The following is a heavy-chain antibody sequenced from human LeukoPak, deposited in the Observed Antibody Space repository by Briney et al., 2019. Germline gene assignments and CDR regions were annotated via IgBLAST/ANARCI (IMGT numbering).Heavy chain of an antibody. J-gene: IGHJ3*02. CDR2: IYSGGST. CDR1: GFTFSTYS. CDR3: ARDLSSGWSDAFDI. Sequence: GGSLRLSCAASGFTFSTYSMNWVRQAPGKGLEWVSVIYSGGSTYYADSVKGRFTISRDNSKNTLYLQMNSLRAEDTAVYYCARDLSSGWSDAFDIWGQGTMVTVSS. D-gene: IGHD6-19*01. V-gene: IGHV3-53*01.